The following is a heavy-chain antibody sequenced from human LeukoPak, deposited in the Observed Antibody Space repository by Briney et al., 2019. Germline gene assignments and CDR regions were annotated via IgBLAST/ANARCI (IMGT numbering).Heavy chain of an antibody. CDR2: IWYDGTNK. D-gene: IGHD3-3*01. CDR3: AKDTSSPIFGVASYFDS. J-gene: IGHJ4*02. Sequence: GGALRLSCAASGFTFSSYGMHWVRQAPGKGLEWVAVIWYDGTNKYYADSVKGRFTISRDNSKNTLYLQLNSLRAEDTAVYYCAKDTSSPIFGVASYFDSWGQGTLVTVSA. CDR1: GFTFSSYG. V-gene: IGHV3-33*06.